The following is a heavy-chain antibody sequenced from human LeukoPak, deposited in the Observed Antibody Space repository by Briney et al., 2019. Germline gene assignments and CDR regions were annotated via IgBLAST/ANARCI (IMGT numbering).Heavy chain of an antibody. CDR1: GFTFSTYG. Sequence: PGGSLRLSCAASGFTFSTYGLHWVRQAPGKGLEWVAVISYDGSNKYYADSVKGRFTISRDNSKNTLYLQMSSLRAEDTAVYYCAKDVYGSGSYYNPIDYWGQGTLVTVSS. CDR3: AKDVYGSGSYYNPIDY. CDR2: ISYDGSNK. J-gene: IGHJ4*02. V-gene: IGHV3-30*18. D-gene: IGHD3-10*01.